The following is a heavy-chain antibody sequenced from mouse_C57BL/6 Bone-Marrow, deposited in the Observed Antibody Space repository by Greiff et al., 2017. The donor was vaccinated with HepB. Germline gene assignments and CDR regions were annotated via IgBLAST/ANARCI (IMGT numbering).Heavy chain of an antibody. J-gene: IGHJ4*01. V-gene: IGHV5-17*01. Sequence: EVKLMESGGGLVKPGGSLKLSCAASGFTFSDYGMHWVRQAPEKGLEWVAYISSGSSTIYYADTVKGRFTISRDNAKNTLFLQMTSLRSEDTAMYYCARPGAVPSMDYWGQGTSVTVSS. D-gene: IGHD1-1*01. CDR3: ARPGAVPSMDY. CDR1: GFTFSDYG. CDR2: ISSGSSTI.